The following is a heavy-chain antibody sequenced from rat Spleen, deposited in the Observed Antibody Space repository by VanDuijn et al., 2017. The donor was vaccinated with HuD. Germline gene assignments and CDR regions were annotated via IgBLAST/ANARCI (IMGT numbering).Heavy chain of an antibody. CDR1: GFSLTSYN. CDR2: ISTGGNT. D-gene: IGHD1-4*01. CDR3: IRESLPGYNSHWFVY. V-gene: IGHV2-6*01. Sequence: QVQLKESGPGLVQPSQTLSLTCTVSGFSLTSYNVHWVRQPPGKGLEWIAAISTGGNTYYNSALRSRLSISRDTSKSQVFLNVNSLQTEDTATYFCIRESLPGYNSHWFVYWGQGTLVTVSS. J-gene: IGHJ3*01.